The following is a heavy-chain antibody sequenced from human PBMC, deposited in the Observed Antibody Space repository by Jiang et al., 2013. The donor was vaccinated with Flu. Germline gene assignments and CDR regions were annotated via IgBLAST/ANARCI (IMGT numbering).Heavy chain of an antibody. Sequence: QLVESGGGVVQPGRSLRLSCAASGFTFISYAMHWVRQAPGKGLEWVAVISYDGSNKYYADSVKGRFTISRDNSKNTLYLQMNSLRAEDTAVYYCAKVRGSYMTTVTTTDYWGQGTLVTVSS. J-gene: IGHJ4*02. CDR1: GFTFISYA. D-gene: IGHD4-17*01. CDR3: AKVRGSYMTTVTTTDY. V-gene: IGHV3-30*18. CDR2: ISYDGSNK.